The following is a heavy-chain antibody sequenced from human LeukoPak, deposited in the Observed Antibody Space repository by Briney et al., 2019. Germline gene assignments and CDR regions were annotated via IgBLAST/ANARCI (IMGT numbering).Heavy chain of an antibody. CDR2: MHYSGST. Sequence: PSETLSLTCTVSGGSISSSSYYWGWIRQPPGRGLEWIGSMHYSGSTYYNPSLKSRVTISVDTSKNEFSLKLSSVTAADTAVYYCARSKDPPTVTLAFDYWGQGTLVTVSS. V-gene: IGHV4-39*01. CDR3: ARSKDPPTVTLAFDY. D-gene: IGHD4-17*01. J-gene: IGHJ4*02. CDR1: GGSISSSSYY.